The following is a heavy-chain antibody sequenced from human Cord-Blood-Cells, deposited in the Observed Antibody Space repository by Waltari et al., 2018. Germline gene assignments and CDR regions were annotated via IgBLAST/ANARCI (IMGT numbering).Heavy chain of an antibody. V-gene: IGHV4-34*01. CDR1: GGSFSGYY. J-gene: IGHJ3*02. Sequence: QVQLQQWGAGLLKPSETLSLTCAVYGGSFSGYYWSWIRQPPGKGLEWIGEINHSGSTNYTPSLKSRVTISVDTSKNQVSLKLSSVTAADTAVYYCARKRSSSWYGAFDIWGQGTMVTVSS. CDR3: ARKRSSSWYGAFDI. CDR2: INHSGST. D-gene: IGHD6-13*01.